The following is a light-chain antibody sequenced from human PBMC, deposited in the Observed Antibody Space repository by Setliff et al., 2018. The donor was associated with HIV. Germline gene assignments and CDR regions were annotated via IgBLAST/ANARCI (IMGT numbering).Light chain of an antibody. J-gene: IGLJ1*01. CDR1: SSDVGGYNY. Sequence: QSALTQPASVSGSPGQSITISCTGTSSDVGGYNYVSWYQQHPGKAPKLRIYDVSNRPSGVSNRFSGSKSGNTASLTISGLQAEDEADYYCSSYTSTSTLLVFGTGTKGTVL. CDR2: DVS. CDR3: SSYTSTSTLLV. V-gene: IGLV2-14*03.